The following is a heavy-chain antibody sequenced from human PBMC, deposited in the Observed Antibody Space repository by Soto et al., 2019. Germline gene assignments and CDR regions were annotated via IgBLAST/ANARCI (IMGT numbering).Heavy chain of an antibody. V-gene: IGHV3-48*01. CDR2: IGSSSSTI. CDR1: GLTFSSYS. J-gene: IGHJ3*02. Sequence: LRRSCAASGLTFSSYSMNWVRQAPATGLEGGSYIGSSSSTIYYADTVKGRLNSSRDNAKNSLYLQMNSLRADDPAVHYCARVAAIVVVTATAGNAFDIWGQGTMVTVSS. D-gene: IGHD2-21*02. CDR3: ARVAAIVVVTATAGNAFDI.